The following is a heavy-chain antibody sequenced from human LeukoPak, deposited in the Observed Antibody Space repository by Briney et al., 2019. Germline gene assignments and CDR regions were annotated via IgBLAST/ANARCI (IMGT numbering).Heavy chain of an antibody. D-gene: IGHD3-22*01. CDR2: IKQDGSEK. CDR3: ASFRETDYYDSSGDY. CDR1: GFTFSSYW. J-gene: IGHJ4*02. V-gene: IGHV3-7*01. Sequence: GGSLRLSCAASGFTFSSYWMSWVRQAPGKGLEWVANIKQDGSEKYYVDSVKGRFTISRDNAKNSLYLQMNNVRAEDTAVYYCASFRETDYYDSSGDYWGQGTLVIVSS.